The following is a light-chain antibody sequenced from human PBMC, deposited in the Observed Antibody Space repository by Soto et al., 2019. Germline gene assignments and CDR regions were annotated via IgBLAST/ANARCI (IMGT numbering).Light chain of an antibody. J-gene: IGLJ2*01. CDR3: SSHAGGQNVV. CDR1: SSDVGGYNY. CDR2: DVN. V-gene: IGLV2-8*01. Sequence: QSALTQPPSASGSPGQSLTISCTGTSSDVGGYNYVSWYQQHPGKAPKVMIYDVNKRPSGVPDRFSGSKSGNTASLTVSGLQAEDEGDYYCSSHAGGQNVVFGGGTEVTVL.